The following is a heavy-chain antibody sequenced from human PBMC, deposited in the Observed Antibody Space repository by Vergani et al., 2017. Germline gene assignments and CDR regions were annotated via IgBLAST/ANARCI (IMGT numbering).Heavy chain of an antibody. J-gene: IGHJ6*03. V-gene: IGHV3-9*01. Sequence: EVQLVESGGGLVQPGRSLRLSCAASGFTFDDYAMHWVRQAPGKGLEWVSGISWNSGSIGYADSVKGRFTISRDNAKNSLYLQMNSLRAEDTAVYYCAKVGRYNWNYGGYYYMDVWGKGTTVTVSS. CDR1: GFTFDDYA. CDR2: ISWNSGSI. D-gene: IGHD1-7*01. CDR3: AKVGRYNWNYGGYYYMDV.